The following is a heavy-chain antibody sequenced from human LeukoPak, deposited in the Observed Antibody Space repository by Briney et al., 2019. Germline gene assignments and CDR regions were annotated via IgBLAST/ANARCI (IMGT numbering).Heavy chain of an antibody. CDR2: ISHEGSIQ. V-gene: IGHV3-30-3*01. CDR1: GFTFSTLT. D-gene: IGHD1-14*01. J-gene: IGHJ4*02. CDR3: VGDRIPGPPDYFDY. Sequence: PGRSLRLSCAASGFTFSTLTMYWVRQAPGKGLEWVAVISHEGSIQYYADSVRGRFTISGDNSKKTVSLQMNSLRGEDTAVYFCVGDRIPGPPDYFDYWGQGTLVTVSS.